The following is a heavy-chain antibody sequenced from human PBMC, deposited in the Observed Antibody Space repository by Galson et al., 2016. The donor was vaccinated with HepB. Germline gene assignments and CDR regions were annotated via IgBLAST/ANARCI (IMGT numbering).Heavy chain of an antibody. Sequence: SLRLSCAVSGFNVSSYAMSWVRQAPGKGLEWVSSMSGTGGRTFYTDSVKGRFTISRDNSRNTLYLQMNSLRAEDTALYYCARGQGRPWYFLGCYYYAMDVWSQGTTVTVSS. J-gene: IGHJ6*02. CDR3: ARGQGRPWYFLGCYYYAMDV. CDR1: GFNVSSYA. CDR2: MSGTGGRT. D-gene: IGHD3/OR15-3a*01. V-gene: IGHV3-23*01.